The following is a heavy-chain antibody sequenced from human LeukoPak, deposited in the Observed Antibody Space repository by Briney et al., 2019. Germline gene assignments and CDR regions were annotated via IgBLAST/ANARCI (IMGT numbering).Heavy chain of an antibody. J-gene: IGHJ4*02. CDR3: ARSSGGNSGALDF. CDR2: IYHSGST. V-gene: IGHV4-38-2*01. CDR1: GYSISSGYY. D-gene: IGHD4-23*01. Sequence: SETLSLTCAVSGYSISSGYYWGWIRQPPGKGLEWIGSIYHSGSTYYNPSLKSRVTISVGTSKNQFSLKLSSVTAADTAVYYCARSSGGNSGALDFWGQGTLVTVSS.